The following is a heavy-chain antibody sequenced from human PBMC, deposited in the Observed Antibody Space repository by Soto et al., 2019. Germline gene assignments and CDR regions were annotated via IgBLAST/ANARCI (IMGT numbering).Heavy chain of an antibody. J-gene: IGHJ6*02. D-gene: IGHD3-10*01. V-gene: IGHV3-21*01. CDR3: ARDQSGMVRGVIYYYYGMDV. CDR2: ISSSSSYI. Sequence: GGSLRLSCAASGFTFSSYSMNWVRQAPGKGLEWVSSISSSSSYIYYADSVKGRFTISRDNAKNSLYLQMNSLRAEDTAVYYCARDQSGMVRGVIYYYYGMDVWGQGTTVTVYS. CDR1: GFTFSSYS.